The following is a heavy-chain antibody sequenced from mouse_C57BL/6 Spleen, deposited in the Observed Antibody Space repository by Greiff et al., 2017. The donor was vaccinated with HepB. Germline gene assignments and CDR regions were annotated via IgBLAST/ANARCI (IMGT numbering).Heavy chain of an antibody. V-gene: IGHV2-9-1*01. CDR3: ASFYGYRFAY. Sequence: VKVVESGPGLVAPSQSLSITCTVSGFSLTSYAISWVRQPPGKGLEWLGVIWTGGGTNYNSALKSRLSISKDNSKSQVFLKMNSLQTDDTAKYYCASFYGYRFAYWGQGTLVTVSA. CDR1: GFSLTSYA. CDR2: IWTGGGT. D-gene: IGHD2-2*01. J-gene: IGHJ3*01.